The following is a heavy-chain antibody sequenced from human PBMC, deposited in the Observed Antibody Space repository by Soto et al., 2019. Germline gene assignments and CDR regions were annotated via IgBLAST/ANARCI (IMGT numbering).Heavy chain of an antibody. CDR2: VFHTGNT. V-gene: IGHV4-59*01. D-gene: IGHD6-6*01. Sequence: SETLSLTCSVSGDSISSFYWTWIRQSPGRGLEWIVYVFHTGNTNYNPSLKSRVTITVDTAKNRFSLKLGSVTAADTAVYYCSRSTYTGSSAYFDHWGPGVLVTVSS. J-gene: IGHJ4*02. CDR3: SRSTYTGSSAYFDH. CDR1: GDSISSFY.